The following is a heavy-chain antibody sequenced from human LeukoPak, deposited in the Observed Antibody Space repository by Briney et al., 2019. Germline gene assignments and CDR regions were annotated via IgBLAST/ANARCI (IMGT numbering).Heavy chain of an antibody. J-gene: IGHJ4*02. D-gene: IGHD1-26*01. Sequence: PSETLSLTCTVSGGSISSSSYYWGWIRQPPGKGLEWIGSIYYSGSTYYNPSLKSRVTISVDTSKNQFSLKLSSVTAADTVVYYCASHRVGATAFYYFDYWGQGTLVTVSS. CDR3: ASHRVGATAFYYFDY. CDR2: IYYSGST. V-gene: IGHV4-39*01. CDR1: GGSISSSSYY.